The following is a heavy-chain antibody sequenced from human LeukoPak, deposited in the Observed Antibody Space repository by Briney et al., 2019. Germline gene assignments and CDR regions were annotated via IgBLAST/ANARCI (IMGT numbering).Heavy chain of an antibody. Sequence: PGGSLRLSCAASGFTFDDYGMSWVRQAPGKGLEWVSSISSSSSYIYYADSVKGRFTISRDNAKNSLYLQMNSLRAEDTAVYYCARVKTYDYVWGSYGTKTHLDYWGQGTLVTVSS. J-gene: IGHJ4*02. CDR3: ARVKTYDYVWGSYGTKTHLDY. D-gene: IGHD3-16*01. V-gene: IGHV3-21*01. CDR1: GFTFDDYG. CDR2: ISSSSSYI.